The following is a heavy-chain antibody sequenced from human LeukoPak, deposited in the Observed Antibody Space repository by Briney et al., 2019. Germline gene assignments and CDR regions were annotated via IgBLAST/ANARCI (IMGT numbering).Heavy chain of an antibody. Sequence: ETLSLTCTVSGAFISQYYWTWMGQPPGKGMEWIGHVFYSGSTTYNPSLKSRVTISVDRSKDQFSLKLISVTAAVSIVHYWEKEFCGGGSCGWFDPWGQGTLVTVSS. V-gene: IGHV4-59*01. D-gene: IGHD2-21*01. CDR3: EKEFCGGGSCGWFDP. CDR2: VFYSGST. CDR1: GAFISQYY. J-gene: IGHJ5*02.